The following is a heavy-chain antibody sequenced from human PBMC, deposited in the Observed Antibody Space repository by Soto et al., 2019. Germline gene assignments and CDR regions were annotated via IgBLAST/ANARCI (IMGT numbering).Heavy chain of an antibody. CDR2: INPSGGST. Sequence: ASVNVSCKASGYTFTSYYMHWVRQAPGQGLEWMGIINPSGGSTSYAQKFQGRVTMTRDTSTSTVYMELSSLRSENTAVYYCARVLIHYDILTGLSRGAIDIWGQGTMVTVSS. J-gene: IGHJ3*02. D-gene: IGHD3-9*01. CDR1: GYTFTSYY. V-gene: IGHV1-46*03. CDR3: ARVLIHYDILTGLSRGAIDI.